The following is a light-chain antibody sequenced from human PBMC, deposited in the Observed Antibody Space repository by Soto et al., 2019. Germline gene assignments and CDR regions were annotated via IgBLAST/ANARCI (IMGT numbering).Light chain of an antibody. CDR1: QSVRNY. V-gene: IGKV3-15*01. Sequence: IVMTQAPATLSVSPGERATLSCRASQSVRNYLAWYQQRPGQAPRLLIFGASTRATDIPARFSGSGSGTEFTLTIRRLQSEDFALYYCQPYTNWPRPFGQGTTVAIQ. CDR2: GAS. CDR3: QPYTNWPRP. J-gene: IGKJ1*01.